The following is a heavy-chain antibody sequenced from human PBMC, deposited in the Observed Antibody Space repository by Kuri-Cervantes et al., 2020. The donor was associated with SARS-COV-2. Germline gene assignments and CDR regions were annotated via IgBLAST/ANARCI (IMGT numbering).Heavy chain of an antibody. CDR1: GFTFSSYA. D-gene: IGHD3-22*01. V-gene: IGHV3-23*01. CDR2: ISGSGGST. Sequence: GGSLRLSCAASGFTFSSYAMSWVRQAPGKGLEWVSAISGSGGSTYYADSVKGRFTISRDNSKNTLYLQMNSLRAEDTAVYYCAKVEGYYDSSGYSNWGQGTLVTVSS. CDR3: AKVEGYYDSSGYSN. J-gene: IGHJ4*02.